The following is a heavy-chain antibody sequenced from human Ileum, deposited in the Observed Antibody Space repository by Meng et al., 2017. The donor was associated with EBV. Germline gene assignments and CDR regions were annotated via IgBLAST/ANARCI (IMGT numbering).Heavy chain of an antibody. CDR1: GGSISSGGPS. J-gene: IGHJ4*02. Sequence: LQLKESGSGLVKPSQTLSLTCAVSGGSISSGGPSWSWIRQPPGKGLEWIGDIQHSGSTYYNPSLKSRVTISVDRSRNQFSLKLSSVTAADTAVYYCARAHPVVYFFDYWGQGTLVTVSS. CDR2: IQHSGST. CDR3: ARAHPVVYFFDY. V-gene: IGHV4-30-2*01. D-gene: IGHD4-23*01.